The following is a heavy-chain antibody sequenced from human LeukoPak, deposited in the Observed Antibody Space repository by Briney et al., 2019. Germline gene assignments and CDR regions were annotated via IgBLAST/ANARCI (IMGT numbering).Heavy chain of an antibody. V-gene: IGHV3-23*01. CDR1: GFTFSSYA. J-gene: IGHJ4*02. CDR2: NSGSGGST. D-gene: IGHD6-13*01. CDR3: AKDRVVIAAAGYDY. Sequence: GGSLRLSCAASGFTFSSYAMSWVRQAPGKGLEWVSANSGSGGSTYYADSVKGRFTISRDNSKNTLYLQMNSLRAEDTAAYYCAKDRVVIAAAGYDYWGQGTLVTVSS.